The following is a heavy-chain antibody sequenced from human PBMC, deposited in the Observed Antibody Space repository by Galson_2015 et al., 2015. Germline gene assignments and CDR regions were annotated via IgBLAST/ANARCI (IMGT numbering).Heavy chain of an antibody. CDR2: ISYDGSNK. CDR1: GFTFSSYG. CDR3: ARDQGVVVVMGYYYGMDV. D-gene: IGHD3-22*01. V-gene: IGHV3-30*03. J-gene: IGHJ6*02. Sequence: SLRLSCAASGFTFSSYGMHWVRQAPGKGLEWVAVISYDGSNKYYADSVKGRFTISRDNSRNTLYLQMNSLRAEDTAVYYCARDQGVVVVMGYYYGMDVWGQGTTVTVSS.